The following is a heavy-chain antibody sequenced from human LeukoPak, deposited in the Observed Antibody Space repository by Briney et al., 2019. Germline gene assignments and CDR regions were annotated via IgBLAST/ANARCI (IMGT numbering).Heavy chain of an antibody. CDR2: ISYDGSKK. V-gene: IGHV3-30-3*01. CDR3: AKSGGPPTVVYYYYYYDMDV. Sequence: GGSLRLSCAASGFTFSNYAMHWVRQAPGKGLEWVAVISYDGSKKYYADSVKGRFTISRDNSKNTLYLQMNSLRAEDTAVYYCAKSGGPPTVVYYYYYYDMDVWGQGTTVTVSS. J-gene: IGHJ6*02. D-gene: IGHD3-10*01. CDR1: GFTFSNYA.